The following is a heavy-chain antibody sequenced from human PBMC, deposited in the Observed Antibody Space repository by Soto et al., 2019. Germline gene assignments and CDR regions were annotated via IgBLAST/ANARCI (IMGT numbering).Heavy chain of an antibody. J-gene: IGHJ6*02. D-gene: IGHD4-4*01. CDR1: GFTFSVYW. CDR3: ARPGYSNYGPGVDV. V-gene: IGHV3-74*01. CDR2: IDSDGSTT. Sequence: EVQLVESGGGLVQPGGSLRLSCAASGFTFSVYWMHWVRQAPGKGLVCVLRIDSDGSTTSYADSVKGRFTISRDNAKRTLYLQMNSLRAEDTAVYYCARPGYSNYGPGVDVWGQGTTVTVSS.